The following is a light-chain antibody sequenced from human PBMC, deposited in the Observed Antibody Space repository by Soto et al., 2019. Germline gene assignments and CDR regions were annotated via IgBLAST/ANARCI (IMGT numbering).Light chain of an antibody. CDR2: GAS. Sequence: EIVMTQSPATLSVSPGERATLSCRASQSVSSNLAWYQQKPGQAPRLLIYGASTRATGIPARFSGSGSGTEFTLTISSLQSEDFAVYYCQQYNNRPPWTFGQGTKADIX. V-gene: IGKV3-15*01. CDR3: QQYNNRPPWT. J-gene: IGKJ1*01. CDR1: QSVSSN.